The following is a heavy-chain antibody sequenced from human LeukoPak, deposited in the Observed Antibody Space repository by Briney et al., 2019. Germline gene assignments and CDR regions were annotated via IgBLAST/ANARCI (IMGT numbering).Heavy chain of an antibody. V-gene: IGHV4-34*01. Sequence: SETLSLTCAVYGGSFSAFHWNWIRQSPAKGLEWLGEMKQSGTPRYNPSLQSRVTISVDKSKNQFSLNVRSVTAADTAVYYCASRPFLYGFRTYFDNWAQGTLVTVPS. CDR2: MKQSGTP. CDR1: GGSFSAFH. J-gene: IGHJ4*02. D-gene: IGHD3-10*01. CDR3: ASRPFLYGFRTYFDN.